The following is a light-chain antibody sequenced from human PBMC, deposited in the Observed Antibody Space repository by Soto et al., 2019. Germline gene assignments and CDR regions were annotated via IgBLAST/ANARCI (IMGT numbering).Light chain of an antibody. CDR2: EGT. CDR1: TSDVGGYNL. J-gene: IGLJ1*01. V-gene: IGLV2-23*01. Sequence: QSLLTPPASVSVSPGQSISSSCSRTTSDVGGYNLVSWYQQHTAKAPKLLIYEGTQRPSGVSSRFSGSKSGNTASLTISGLQAEDEADYYCCSYASSSSYVFGTGTKVTVL. CDR3: CSYASSSSYV.